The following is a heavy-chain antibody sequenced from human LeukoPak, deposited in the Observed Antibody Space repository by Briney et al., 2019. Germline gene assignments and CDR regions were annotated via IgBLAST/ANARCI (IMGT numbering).Heavy chain of an antibody. J-gene: IGHJ4*02. D-gene: IGHD5-24*01. CDR1: GFTFSSYG. Sequence: GRSLRLSCAASGFTFSSYGMHWVRQAPGKGLEWVAVIWYDGSNKYYADSVKGRFTISRDNSKNTLYLQMNSLRAEDTAVYYCAKEDGYPDYFDYWGQGTLVTVSS. V-gene: IGHV3-33*06. CDR3: AKEDGYPDYFDY. CDR2: IWYDGSNK.